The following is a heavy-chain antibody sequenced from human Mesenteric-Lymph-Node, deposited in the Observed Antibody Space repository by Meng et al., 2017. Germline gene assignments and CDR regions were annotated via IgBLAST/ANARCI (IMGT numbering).Heavy chain of an antibody. D-gene: IGHD5-18*01. J-gene: IGHJ4*02. Sequence: EVQLGESGGGVGKQGGSLRLSCAASGFTFSSYTMNWVRRAPGKGLEWVSSISSSSNYIYSADSVKGRFTISRDNAKNSLYLQMNSLRAEDTAVYYCARDTPGLLFDYWGQGTLVTVSS. V-gene: IGHV3-21*01. CDR3: ARDTPGLLFDY. CDR2: ISSSSNYI. CDR1: GFTFSSYT.